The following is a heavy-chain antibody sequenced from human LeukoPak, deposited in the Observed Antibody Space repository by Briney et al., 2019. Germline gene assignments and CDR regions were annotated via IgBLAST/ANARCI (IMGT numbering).Heavy chain of an antibody. CDR3: ARGGGYCSGGSCFFSRTAPAYMDV. J-gene: IGHJ6*03. D-gene: IGHD2-15*01. CDR1: GYTFTSYG. Sequence: ASVKVSCKASGYTFTSYGISWVRQAPGQGLEWMGRISPYNGNTKYAQKFQGRVTMTTDTSTSTAYMELRSLRSDDTAVYYCARGGGYCSGGSCFFSRTAPAYMDVWGKGTTVTVSS. CDR2: ISPYNGNT. V-gene: IGHV1-18*01.